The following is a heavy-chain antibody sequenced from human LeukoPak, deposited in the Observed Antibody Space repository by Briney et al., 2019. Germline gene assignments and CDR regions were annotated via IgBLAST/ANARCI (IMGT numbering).Heavy chain of an antibody. CDR3: ASGESGYSYGVFDY. Sequence: SVKVSCKASGGTFSSYAISWVRQAPGQGLEWMGGIIPIFGTANYAQKFQGRVTITADESTSTAYMELSSLRSEDTAVYYCASGESGYSYGVFDYWGQGTLVTVSS. CDR2: IIPIFGTA. J-gene: IGHJ4*02. V-gene: IGHV1-69*13. CDR1: GGTFSSYA. D-gene: IGHD5-18*01.